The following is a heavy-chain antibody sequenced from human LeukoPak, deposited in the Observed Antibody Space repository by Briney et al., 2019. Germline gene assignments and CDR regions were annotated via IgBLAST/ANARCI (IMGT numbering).Heavy chain of an antibody. D-gene: IGHD5-18*01. CDR1: GFTFSSFA. CDR3: ATYRQVLLPFES. V-gene: IGHV3-23*01. J-gene: IGHJ4*02. CDR2: IFQGGGEI. Sequence: GGSLRLSCAASGFTFSSFAMIWVRQPPGKGLEWVSSIFQGGGEIHYADSVRGRFTISRDNSKSTLFLQMNSLRAEDTTIYYCATYRQVLLPFESWGQGTLVTVSS.